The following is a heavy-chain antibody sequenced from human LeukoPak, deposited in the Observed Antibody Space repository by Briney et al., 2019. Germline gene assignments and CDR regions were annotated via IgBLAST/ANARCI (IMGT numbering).Heavy chain of an antibody. CDR3: ARELVQIGRVSSPFGY. CDR1: GYTFTSYG. D-gene: IGHD6-13*01. J-gene: IGHJ4*02. Sequence: RASVKVSCKASGYTFTSYGISWVRQAPGQGLEWMGWISAYNGNTNYAQKLQGRVTMTTDTSTSTAYMELRSLRSDDTAVYYCARELVQIGRVSSPFGYWGQGTLVTVSS. CDR2: ISAYNGNT. V-gene: IGHV1-18*01.